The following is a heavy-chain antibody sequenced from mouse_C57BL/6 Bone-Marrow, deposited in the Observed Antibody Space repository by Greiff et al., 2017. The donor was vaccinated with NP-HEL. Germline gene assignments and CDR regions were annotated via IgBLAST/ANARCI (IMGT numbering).Heavy chain of an antibody. CDR3: ARGGEFYGSYDFDY. V-gene: IGHV1-77*01. Sequence: QVQLQQSGAELVKPGASVKISCKASGYTFTDYYMNWVKQRHGQGLEWIGKIGPGCGSTYYNEKFKGKATLTADQSSSTAYMQLSSLTSEDSAVYYCARGGEFYGSYDFDYWGQGTTLTVSS. J-gene: IGHJ2*01. CDR2: IGPGCGST. D-gene: IGHD1-1*01. CDR1: GYTFTDYY.